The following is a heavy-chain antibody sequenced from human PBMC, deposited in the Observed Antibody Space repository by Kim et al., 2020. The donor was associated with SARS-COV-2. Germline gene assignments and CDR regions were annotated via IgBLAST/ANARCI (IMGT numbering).Heavy chain of an antibody. J-gene: IGHJ4*02. CDR2: ISWNSGSI. V-gene: IGHV3-9*01. CDR3: AKGGLLYSSSSVDY. D-gene: IGHD6-13*01. Sequence: GGSLRLSCAASGFTFGDYAMHWVRQAPGKGLEWVSGISWNSGSIGYADSVKGRFTISRDNAKNSLYLQMNSLRAEDTALYYCAKGGLLYSSSSVDYWGQGTLVTVSS. CDR1: GFTFGDYA.